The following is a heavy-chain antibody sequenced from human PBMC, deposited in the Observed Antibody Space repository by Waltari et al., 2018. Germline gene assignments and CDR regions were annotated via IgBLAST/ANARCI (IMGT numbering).Heavy chain of an antibody. CDR2: IYYTGST. CDR3: VRFIRLQLDWFDP. V-gene: IGHV4-59*08. J-gene: IGHJ5*02. D-gene: IGHD4-4*01. Sequence: QVQLQESGPGLVKPSEPLSLTCTVSGCSISGYYWSWIRQPPGRGLEWIGYIYYTGSTNYNPSLKSRVTISLDTPKNQFSLRLSSVTATDTAVYYCVRFIRLQLDWFDPWGQGALVTVSS. CDR1: GCSISGYY.